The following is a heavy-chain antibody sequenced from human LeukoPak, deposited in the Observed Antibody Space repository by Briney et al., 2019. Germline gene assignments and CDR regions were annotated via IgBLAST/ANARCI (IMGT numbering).Heavy chain of an antibody. CDR2: ITGNNGNT. V-gene: IGHV1-18*01. CDR3: ARDQRNSGSYRFEY. Sequence: ASVKLSCTTSGYTFSGYGISWVRQAPGQGLEWMGWITGNNGNTNYAPSLQGRVTMTTDTSTNTAYMELTSLKSDDTAVYYCARDQRNSGSYRFEYWGQGTPVTVSS. J-gene: IGHJ4*02. CDR1: GYTFSGYG. D-gene: IGHD1-26*01.